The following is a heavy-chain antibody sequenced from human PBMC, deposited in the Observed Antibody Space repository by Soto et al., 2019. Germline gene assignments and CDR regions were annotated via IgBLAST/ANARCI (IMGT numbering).Heavy chain of an antibody. J-gene: IGHJ3*02. V-gene: IGHV1-18*01. CDR3: ARDTYGGNSIPAFDI. Sequence: ASVKGSWKASGYTFTRYGISWLRQSDGQGLEWMGWISAYNGNTNYAQKLQGRVTMTTDTSTSTAYMELRSLRSDDTAVYYCARDTYGGNSIPAFDIWGQGTMVTVSS. CDR2: ISAYNGNT. CDR1: GYTFTRYG. D-gene: IGHD4-17*01.